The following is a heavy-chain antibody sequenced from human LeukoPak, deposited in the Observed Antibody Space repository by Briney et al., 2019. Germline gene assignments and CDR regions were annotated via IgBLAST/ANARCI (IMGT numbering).Heavy chain of an antibody. CDR1: GYTFTSYD. D-gene: IGHD1-7*01. Sequence: GASVKVSCKASGYTFTSYDINWVRQATGQGLEWMGWMNPNSGNTGYAQKFQGRGTMTRNTSISTAYMELSSLRSEDTAVYYCARVNWNLGKTFDYWGQGNLVTVSS. CDR2: MNPNSGNT. J-gene: IGHJ4*02. CDR3: ARVNWNLGKTFDY. V-gene: IGHV1-8*01.